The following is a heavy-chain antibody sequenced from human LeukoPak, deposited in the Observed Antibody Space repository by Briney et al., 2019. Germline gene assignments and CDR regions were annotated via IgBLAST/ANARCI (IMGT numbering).Heavy chain of an antibody. CDR2: ISSSGSTI. D-gene: IGHD1-20*01. Sequence: PGGSLRLSCAASGFIFIDFYMSGIRHAPGRGLEGVSYISSSGSTIYYADSVKGRFTISRDNAKNSLYLQMNSLRAEDTAVYYCARRRYNWNAIDYWGQGTLVTVSS. CDR1: GFIFIDFY. V-gene: IGHV3-11*01. J-gene: IGHJ4*02. CDR3: ARRRYNWNAIDY.